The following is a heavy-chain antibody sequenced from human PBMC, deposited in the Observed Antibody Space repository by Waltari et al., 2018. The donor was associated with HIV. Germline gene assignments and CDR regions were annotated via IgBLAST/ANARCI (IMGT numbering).Heavy chain of an antibody. V-gene: IGHV3-23*04. Sequence: EGELVESGGGLVLPGGSLRLSCAGTGFIFGDYAMSWVRQAPGKGLEWVSSTGGAGDDAYYADPVKGRFTISRDHSKKTLHLQMNSLRAEDTAVYYCAKDHFARNSLWDAFDIWGQGTMVTVSS. CDR1: GFIFGDYA. CDR2: TGGAGDDA. CDR3: AKDHFARNSLWDAFDI. J-gene: IGHJ3*02. D-gene: IGHD2-21*01.